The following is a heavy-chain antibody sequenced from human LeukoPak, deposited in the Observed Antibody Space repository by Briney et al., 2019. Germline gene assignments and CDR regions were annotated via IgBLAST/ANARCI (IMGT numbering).Heavy chain of an antibody. V-gene: IGHV3-23*01. D-gene: IGHD2-15*01. CDR2: ISNNGGYT. Sequence: GGSLRLSCAASGFTFSSSAMSWVRQAPGKGLEWVSAISNNGGYTYYADSVQGRFTISRDDSKSTLCLQMNSLRAEDTAVYCCAKQLGYCSDGSCYFPYWGQGTLVTVSS. J-gene: IGHJ4*02. CDR3: AKQLGYCSDGSCYFPY. CDR1: GFTFSSSA.